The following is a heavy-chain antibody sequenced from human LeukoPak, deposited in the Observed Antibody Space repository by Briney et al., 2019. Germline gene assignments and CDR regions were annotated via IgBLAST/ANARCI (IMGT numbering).Heavy chain of an antibody. CDR3: ARAPSEVGGYYPEYFRH. CDR2: IKSDGKT. Sequence: GGSLRLSCEASGFTFSRYWMHWVRQAPRQGLVWVSCIKSDGKTTYADSVKGRFTISRDNAKNTVTLQMDRLRAEDTGVYYCARAPSEVGGYYPEYFRHWGQGTLVTVSS. CDR1: GFTFSRYW. J-gene: IGHJ1*01. D-gene: IGHD3-22*01. V-gene: IGHV3-74*01.